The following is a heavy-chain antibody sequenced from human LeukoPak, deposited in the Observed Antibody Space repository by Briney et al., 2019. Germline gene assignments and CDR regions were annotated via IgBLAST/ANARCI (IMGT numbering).Heavy chain of an antibody. Sequence: SETLSLTCTVSGGSISSGGYFWSWIRQPPGKGLEWIGYIYHSGSTDYSPSLKSRVTMSVDTSKNQFSLKLSSVTAADTAVYYCARDRSEGLWFGDAFDIWGQGTMVTVSS. J-gene: IGHJ3*02. CDR2: IYHSGST. CDR1: GGSISSGGYF. V-gene: IGHV4-30-2*01. CDR3: ARDRSEGLWFGDAFDI. D-gene: IGHD3-10*01.